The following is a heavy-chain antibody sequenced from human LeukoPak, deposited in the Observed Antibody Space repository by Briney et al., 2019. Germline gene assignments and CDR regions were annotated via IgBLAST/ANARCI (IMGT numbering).Heavy chain of an antibody. CDR2: IYYSGST. CDR1: GGSISSYY. V-gene: IGHV4-59*01. J-gene: IGHJ5*02. CDR3: ARDLGYCSGGSCGWFDP. Sequence: SETLSPTCTVSGGSISSYYWSWIRQPPGKGLEWIGYIYYSGSTNYNPSLKSRVTISVDTSKNQFSLKLSSVTAADTAVYYCARDLGYCSGGSCGWFDPWGQGTLVTVSS. D-gene: IGHD2-15*01.